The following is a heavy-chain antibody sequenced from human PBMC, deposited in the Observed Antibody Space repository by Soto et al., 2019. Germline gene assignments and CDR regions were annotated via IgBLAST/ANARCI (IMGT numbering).Heavy chain of an antibody. J-gene: IGHJ4*02. D-gene: IGHD6-6*01. CDR2: ISGSAGST. CDR1: GFTLSSYV. Sequence: PGGSLRLSCAASGFTLSSYVMSWVRQAPGQGLEWVSGISGSAGSTYYADSVKGRFTISRDNSKNTLYLQMNSLRAEDTAVYFCAKDYISSGYFDYRGQGTLVTVSS. V-gene: IGHV3-23*01. CDR3: AKDYISSGYFDY.